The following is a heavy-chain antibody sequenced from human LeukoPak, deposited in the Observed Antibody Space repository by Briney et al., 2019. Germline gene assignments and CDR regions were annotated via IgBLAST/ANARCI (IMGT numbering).Heavy chain of an antibody. V-gene: IGHV3-7*04. Sequence: GRSLRLSCAASGFTFSSYWMGWVRQAPGKGLEWVANIKQDGSEKYYVDSVKGRFTVSRDNAKNSLYLQMNSLRAEDTAVYYCARVYDFWSGYYRDYWGQGTLVTVSS. CDR1: GFTFSSYW. CDR3: ARVYDFWSGYYRDY. J-gene: IGHJ4*02. CDR2: IKQDGSEK. D-gene: IGHD3-3*01.